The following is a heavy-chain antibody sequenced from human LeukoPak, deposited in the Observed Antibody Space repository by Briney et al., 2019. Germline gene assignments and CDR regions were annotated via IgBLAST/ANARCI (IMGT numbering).Heavy chain of an antibody. J-gene: IGHJ5*02. CDR3: ASGDFYCSGGSCYSGLNWFDP. D-gene: IGHD2-15*01. CDR2: IYYSGST. Sequence: SETLSLTCTVSGGSISSSSYYWGWIRQPPGKGLEWIGSIYYSGSTYYNPSLKSRVTISVDTSKNQFSLKLSSVTAADTAVYYCASGDFYCSGGSCYSGLNWFDPWGQGTLVTVSS. CDR1: GGSISSSSYY. V-gene: IGHV4-39*07.